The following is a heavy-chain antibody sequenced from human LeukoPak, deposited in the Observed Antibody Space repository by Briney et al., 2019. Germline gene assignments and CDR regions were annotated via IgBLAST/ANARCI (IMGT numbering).Heavy chain of an antibody. CDR2: ISAYNGNT. Sequence: ASVKVSCKASGYIFTRYGVTWVRQAPGQGLEWMGWISAYNGNTKYEEKVQGRVTMTRDTSTSTDFMELSSLRSEDTALYYCPRHDLGGSSPFDYWGQGTLVTVSS. CDR1: GYIFTRYG. J-gene: IGHJ4*02. V-gene: IGHV1-18*01. D-gene: IGHD2-15*01. CDR3: PRHDLGGSSPFDY.